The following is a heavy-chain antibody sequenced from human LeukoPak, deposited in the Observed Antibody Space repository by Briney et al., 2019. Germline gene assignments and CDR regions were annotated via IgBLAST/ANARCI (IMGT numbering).Heavy chain of an antibody. CDR1: GASISSNNW. CDR2: IYHSGST. CDR3: ARHALQPYSSSWYGVRGYFDY. V-gene: IGHV4-4*02. Sequence: KPSGTLSLTCAVSGASISSNNWWWSWVRQPPGKGLEWIGEIYHSGSTNYNPSLKSRVTMSVDKSKNQFSLKLSSVTAADTAVYYCARHALQPYSSSWYGVRGYFDYWGQGTLVTVSS. D-gene: IGHD6-13*01. J-gene: IGHJ4*02.